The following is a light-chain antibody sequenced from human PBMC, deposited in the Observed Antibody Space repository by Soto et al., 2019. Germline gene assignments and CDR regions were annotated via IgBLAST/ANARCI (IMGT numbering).Light chain of an antibody. V-gene: IGKV4-1*01. J-gene: IGKJ1*01. CDR1: QSVLYSANNKNY. Sequence: DIVLTQSPDSLAVSLGERATINCKSSQSVLYSANNKNYLAWFQQKPGQPPKLLINWASTRESGVPDRFSGSGSGTDFTLTISSLQAEDVAVYYCQQYYSTPPTFGQGTKVEI. CDR3: QQYYSTPPT. CDR2: WAS.